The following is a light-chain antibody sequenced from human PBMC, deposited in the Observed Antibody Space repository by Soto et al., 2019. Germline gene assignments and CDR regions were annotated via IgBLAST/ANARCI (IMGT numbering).Light chain of an antibody. Sequence: EIVLTQSPGTLSLSPGERATLSCRASQSVSSAYLAWYQQIPGQAPRLLIYGASSRATGIPDRFSGSGSGXDFTLXISGXXPEDFAVXXXXQSGSSFYTFGQGTKLEIK. J-gene: IGKJ2*01. CDR2: GAS. V-gene: IGKV3-20*01. CDR3: XQSGSSFYT. CDR1: QSVSSAY.